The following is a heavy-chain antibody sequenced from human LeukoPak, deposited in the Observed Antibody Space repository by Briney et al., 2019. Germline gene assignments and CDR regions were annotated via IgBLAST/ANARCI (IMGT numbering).Heavy chain of an antibody. D-gene: IGHD3-22*01. V-gene: IGHV4-61*02. Sequence: SQTLSLTCTVSGGSISSGSYYWSWIRQPAGKGLEGIGRIYTSGSTNYNPSRKSRVTISVDTSKNQFSLKLSSVTAADTAVYYCARDRTGYYDSSGYPLDAFDIWGQGTMVTVSS. CDR1: GGSISSGSYY. CDR3: ARDRTGYYDSSGYPLDAFDI. J-gene: IGHJ3*02. CDR2: IYTSGST.